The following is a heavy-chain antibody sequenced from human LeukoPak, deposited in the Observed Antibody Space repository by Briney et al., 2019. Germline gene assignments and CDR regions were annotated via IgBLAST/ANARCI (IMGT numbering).Heavy chain of an antibody. V-gene: IGHV4-39*07. Sequence: PSETLSLTCTVSGGSISSDSYYWGWIRQPPGKGLEWIGSIYYSGNTYYNPSLKSRVTISVDTSKNQFSLNLSSVTAADTAVYYCAREDRGDYVFTFGYWGQGTLVTVSS. J-gene: IGHJ4*02. D-gene: IGHD3-16*01. CDR3: AREDRGDYVFTFGY. CDR1: GGSISSDSYY. CDR2: IYYSGNT.